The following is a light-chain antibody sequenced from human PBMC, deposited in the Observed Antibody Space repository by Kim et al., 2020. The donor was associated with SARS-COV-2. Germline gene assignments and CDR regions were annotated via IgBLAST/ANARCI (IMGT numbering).Light chain of an antibody. CDR3: QQSYSTPYT. Sequence: SASVRDTVTITCRASQTIGIYLNWYQHKPGKAPKLLIYAASSLQSGVPSSFSGSGSGTDFTLTISSLQPEDFATYYCQQSYSTPYTLGQGTKLEI. CDR1: QTIGIY. J-gene: IGKJ2*01. V-gene: IGKV1-39*01. CDR2: AAS.